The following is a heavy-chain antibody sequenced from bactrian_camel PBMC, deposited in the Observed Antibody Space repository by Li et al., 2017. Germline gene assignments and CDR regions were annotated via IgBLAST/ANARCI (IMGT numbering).Heavy chain of an antibody. D-gene: IGHD2*01. J-gene: IGHJ4*01. CDR1: GFTFSRYY. Sequence: HVQLVESGGGLVPPGGSLRLSCAASGFTFSRYYMSWVRQAPGKGLEWVSSIYNDGSNTYYADTVKGRFTISRDNAKLTMYLQMNSLKSDDTAQYYCSTREGVALRRWGQGTQVTVS. CDR2: IYNDGSNT. CDR3: STREGVALRR. V-gene: IGHV3-2*01.